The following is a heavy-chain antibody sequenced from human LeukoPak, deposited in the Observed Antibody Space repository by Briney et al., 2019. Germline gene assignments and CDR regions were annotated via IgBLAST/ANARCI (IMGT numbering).Heavy chain of an antibody. CDR3: ARDRTLENYDFWSGLGYYGMDV. CDR1: GGTFSSYA. CDR2: IIPIFGTA. J-gene: IGHJ6*02. V-gene: IGHV1-69*13. D-gene: IGHD3-3*01. Sequence: SVKVSCKASGGTFSSYAISWVRQAPGQGLEGMGGIIPIFGTANYAQKFQGRVAITADESTSTAYLELSSLKSEDTAVYYCARDRTLENYDFWSGLGYYGMDVWGQGTTVTVSS.